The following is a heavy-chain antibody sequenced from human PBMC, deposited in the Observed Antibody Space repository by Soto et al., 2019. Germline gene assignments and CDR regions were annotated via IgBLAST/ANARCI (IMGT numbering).Heavy chain of an antibody. Sequence: SETLSLTCAVYGGPLSGYYWSWIRQPPGKGLEWIGEINHSGSTNYKPSLKGRVTLSVETSNSQFSLKLGAATAANTALYHCARGRCSSSWYRLYYFHYWGQGALV. CDR2: INHSGST. D-gene: IGHD6-13*01. CDR1: GGPLSGYY. CDR3: ARGRCSSSWYRLYYFHY. J-gene: IGHJ4*02. V-gene: IGHV4-34*01.